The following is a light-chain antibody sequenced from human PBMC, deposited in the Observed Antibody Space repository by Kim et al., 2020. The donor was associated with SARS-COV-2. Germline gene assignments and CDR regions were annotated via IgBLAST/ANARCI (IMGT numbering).Light chain of an antibody. CDR1: QSVSSY. V-gene: IGKV3-11*01. J-gene: IGKJ2*01. CDR3: QQRRKWPPMYT. CDR2: DAS. Sequence: EIVLTQSPATLSLSPGERATLSCRASQSVSSYLAWYQQKPGQAPRLLIYDASNRATGIPARFSGSGSGTDFTLTISSLEPEDFAVYYCQQRRKWPPMYTFGQGTKLEIK.